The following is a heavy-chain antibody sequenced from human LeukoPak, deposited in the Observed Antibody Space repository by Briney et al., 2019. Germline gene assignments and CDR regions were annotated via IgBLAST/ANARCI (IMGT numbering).Heavy chain of an antibody. J-gene: IGHJ4*02. Sequence: ASVKVSCKASGYTFTGYYMHWVRQAPGQGLEWMGWISPSNGATNYAQNFQDRVTMTSDTSISTGYMELSRLRSDDTAVYYCASCVWSGSFYYFDSWGQGTLVTVSS. CDR2: ISPSNGAT. CDR3: ASCVWSGSFYYFDS. D-gene: IGHD1-26*01. V-gene: IGHV1-2*02. CDR1: GYTFTGYY.